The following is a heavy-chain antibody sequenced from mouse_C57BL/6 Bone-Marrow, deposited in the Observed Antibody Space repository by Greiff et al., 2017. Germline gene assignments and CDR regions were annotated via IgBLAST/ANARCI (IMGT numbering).Heavy chain of an antibody. J-gene: IGHJ2*01. V-gene: IGHV14-4*01. D-gene: IGHD2-12*01. Sequence: EVMLVESGAELVRPGASVKLSCTASGFNIKDDYMHWVKQRPEQGLEWIGWIDPENGDTAYASKFQGKATITANTSSNTAYLQLSSLTSEDTAVYYCTPYYSLDYWGQGTTLTVSS. CDR3: TPYYSLDY. CDR1: GFNIKDDY. CDR2: IDPENGDT.